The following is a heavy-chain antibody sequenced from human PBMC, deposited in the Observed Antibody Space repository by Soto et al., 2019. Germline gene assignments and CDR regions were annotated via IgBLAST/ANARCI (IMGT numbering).Heavy chain of an antibody. CDR3: AREYTAWPLAYGLDV. CDR2: ISSRGDI. Sequence: GGSLRLSCVGSGFTFSNYSISWVRQAPGKGLEWVSSISSRGDIYYADSVKGRFTISRDNAKNSVSLQMNSLRAEDTAVYYCAREYTAWPLAYGLDVWGQGTTVTVSS. CDR1: GFTFSNYS. J-gene: IGHJ6*02. V-gene: IGHV3-21*01. D-gene: IGHD2-2*02.